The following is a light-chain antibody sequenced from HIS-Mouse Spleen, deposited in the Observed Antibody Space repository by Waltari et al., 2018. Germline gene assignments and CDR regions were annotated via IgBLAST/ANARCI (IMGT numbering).Light chain of an antibody. CDR2: EDS. Sequence: SYELTQPPSVSVSPGQTARITASGVPLPKKYAYWYQQKSGPAPVLVIYEDSKRPSGIPERFSGSSSGTMATLTISGAQVEDEADYYCYSTDSSGNHRVFGGGTKLTVL. CDR1: PLPKKY. CDR3: YSTDSSGNHRV. J-gene: IGLJ2*01. V-gene: IGLV3-10*01.